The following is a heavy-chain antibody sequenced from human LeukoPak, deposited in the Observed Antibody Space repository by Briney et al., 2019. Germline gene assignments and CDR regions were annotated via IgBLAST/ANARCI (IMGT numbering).Heavy chain of an antibody. CDR2: IYYSGST. CDR1: GGSISSSSYY. D-gene: IGHD1-1*01. CDR3: ARESIELERHPAFDY. V-gene: IGHV4-39*07. Sequence: PSETLSLTCTVSGGSISSSSYYWGWIRQPPGKGLEWIGSIYYSGSTYYNPSLKSRVTISVDTSKNQFSLKLSSVTAADTAVYYCARESIELERHPAFDYWGQGTLVTVSS. J-gene: IGHJ4*02.